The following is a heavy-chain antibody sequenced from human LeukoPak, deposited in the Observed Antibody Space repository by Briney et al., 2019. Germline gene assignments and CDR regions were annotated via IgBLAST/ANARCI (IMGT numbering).Heavy chain of an antibody. V-gene: IGHV4-38-2*02. CDR2: IYHSGST. J-gene: IGHJ4*02. D-gene: IGHD3-22*01. CDR1: GYSISRGYS. Sequence: TSETLSLTCTVSGYSISRGYSWGWIRQPPGKGLEWIGNIYHSGSTNYGPTLKSRVTISVDTSKNQFSLKLSSVTAADTAVYFCAREDYYNSGGYYLDYWGQGTLVTVSS. CDR3: AREDYYNSGGYYLDY.